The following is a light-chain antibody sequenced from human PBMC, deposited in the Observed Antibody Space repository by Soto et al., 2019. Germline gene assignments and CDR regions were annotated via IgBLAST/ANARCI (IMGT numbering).Light chain of an antibody. CDR1: QSISSSY. CDR3: QQYGNSPPCT. CDR2: GAS. Sequence: EIVLTQSPGTLSLSPGERATLSCRASQSISSSYLAWYQQKPGQAPRLLIYGASSRATGIPDRFSGSGSGTDFTLTISRLEPEDVAVYYCQQYGNSPPCTFGPGTKVDIK. V-gene: IGKV3-20*01. J-gene: IGKJ3*01.